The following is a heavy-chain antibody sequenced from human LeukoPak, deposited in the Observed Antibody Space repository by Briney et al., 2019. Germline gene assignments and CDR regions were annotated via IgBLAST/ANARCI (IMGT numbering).Heavy chain of an antibody. D-gene: IGHD6-19*01. Sequence: GGSLRLSCAASEFTFSSYTMNWVRQAPGKGLEWVSSITSGSTYIYYADSVKGRFTLSRDNAKNSLYLQMNSLRAEDTAVYYCARGDKSSAWYFLDYWGQGTLVTVSS. CDR1: EFTFSSYT. J-gene: IGHJ4*02. V-gene: IGHV3-21*01. CDR2: ITSGSTYI. CDR3: ARGDKSSAWYFLDY.